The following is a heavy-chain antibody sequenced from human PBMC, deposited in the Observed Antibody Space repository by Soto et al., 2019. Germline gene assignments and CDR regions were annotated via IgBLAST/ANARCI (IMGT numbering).Heavy chain of an antibody. CDR1: GYTFTTYY. D-gene: IGHD2-21*01. V-gene: IGHV1-46*01. Sequence: ASVKVSCKASGYTFTTYYMHWVRQAPGQGLEWMGVINPGGGRTSYAQKLHGRVTMTRDTSTSTVYMELSSLRSEDTAVYYCARGLEVAYSTPLVWGQGTLVTVYS. J-gene: IGHJ4*02. CDR3: ARGLEVAYSTPLV. CDR2: INPGGGRT.